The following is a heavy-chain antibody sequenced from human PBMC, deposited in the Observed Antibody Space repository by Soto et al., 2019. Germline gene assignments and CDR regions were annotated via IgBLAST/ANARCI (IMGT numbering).Heavy chain of an antibody. CDR2: IIPITETP. D-gene: IGHD3-10*01. J-gene: IGHJ5*02. Sequence: QVQLVQSGAEVKKPGSSVKVSCKVSGGTFSSHAINWLRQAPGQGFEWMGVIIPITETPNNAEKFQGRVTITADKSTTKLDMELSSLTFDDPAVYFCGRGNKGPGHYGPGSQGWYGPWGQGTLVTVSS. CDR3: GRGNKGPGHYGPGSQGWYGP. V-gene: IGHV1-69*06. CDR1: GGTFSSHA.